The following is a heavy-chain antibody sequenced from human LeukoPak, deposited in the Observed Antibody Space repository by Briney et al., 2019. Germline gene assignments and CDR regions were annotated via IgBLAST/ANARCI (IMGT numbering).Heavy chain of an antibody. V-gene: IGHV3-7*01. CDR1: GFTFSSYW. CDR2: IKQDGSEK. J-gene: IGHJ4*02. D-gene: IGHD3-10*01. Sequence: GGSLRLSCAASGFTFSSYWMSWVRQAPGKGLEWVANIKQDGSEKYYVDSVKGRFTISRDNAKNSLYLQMNSLRAEDTAVYYCARNYGPGSYYKELDYWGQGTLVTVSS. CDR3: ARNYGPGSYYKELDY.